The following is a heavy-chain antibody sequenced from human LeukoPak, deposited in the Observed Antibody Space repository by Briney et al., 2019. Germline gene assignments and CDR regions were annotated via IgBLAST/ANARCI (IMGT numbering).Heavy chain of an antibody. CDR2: IYHSGST. J-gene: IGHJ4*02. CDR3: ASRGYDFWSGYYRNFDY. Sequence: PSETLSLTCAVSGYSISSGYYWGWIRQPPGKGLEWIGSIYHSGSTYYNPSLKSRVPISVDTSKNQFSLKLSAVTAADTAVYYCASRGYDFWSGYYRNFDYWGQGTLVTVSS. V-gene: IGHV4-38-2*01. D-gene: IGHD3-3*01. CDR1: GYSISSGYY.